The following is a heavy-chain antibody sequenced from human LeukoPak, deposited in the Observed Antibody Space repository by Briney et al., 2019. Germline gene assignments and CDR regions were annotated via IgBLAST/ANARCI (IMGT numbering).Heavy chain of an antibody. J-gene: IGHJ4*02. Sequence: GGSLRLSCAASGFTFSSYWMHWVRQAPGKGLVWVSRINSDGSSTTYADSVKGRFTISRDNADNTLYLEVNSLRADDTAVYYCARVGQQLPTDRYFDYWGQGTLVTVSS. CDR3: ARVGQQLPTDRYFDY. D-gene: IGHD6-13*01. V-gene: IGHV3-74*01. CDR1: GFTFSSYW. CDR2: INSDGSST.